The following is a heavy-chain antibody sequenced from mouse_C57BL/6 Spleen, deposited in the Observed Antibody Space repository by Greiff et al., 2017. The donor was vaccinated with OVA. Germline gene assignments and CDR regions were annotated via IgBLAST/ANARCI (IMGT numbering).Heavy chain of an antibody. Sequence: EVKLVESGGGLVKPGGSLKLSCAASGFTFSDYGMHWVRQAPEKGLEWVAYISSGSSTIYYADTVKGRFTISRDNAKNTLFLQMTSLRSEDTAMYYCANSNPLYYAMDYWGQGTSVTVSS. CDR2: ISSGSSTI. J-gene: IGHJ4*01. CDR3: ANSNPLYYAMDY. V-gene: IGHV5-17*01. D-gene: IGHD2-5*01. CDR1: GFTFSDYG.